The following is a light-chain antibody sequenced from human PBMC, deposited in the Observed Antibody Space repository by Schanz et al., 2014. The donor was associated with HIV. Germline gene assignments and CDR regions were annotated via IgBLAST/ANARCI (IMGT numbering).Light chain of an antibody. CDR1: TSNIGRYT. CDR2: SNS. CDR3: AAWDDNLEGWV. J-gene: IGLJ3*02. Sequence: QSVLTQPPSVSGTPGQRVTISCSGSTSNIGRYTVNWYQHLPGTAPKFLIYSNSQRPSGVPDRFSGSGSGASASLAISGLQSEDEADYYCAAWDDNLEGWVFGGGTKLTVL. V-gene: IGLV1-44*01.